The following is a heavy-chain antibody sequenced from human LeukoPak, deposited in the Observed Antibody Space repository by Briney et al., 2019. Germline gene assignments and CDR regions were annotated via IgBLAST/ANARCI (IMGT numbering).Heavy chain of an antibody. D-gene: IGHD3-3*01. CDR1: GYTFTSYG. CDR2: MNPNSGNT. J-gene: IGHJ4*02. CDR3: ARGPFGEYYFDY. Sequence: ASVKVSCKASGYTFTSYGINWVRQATGQGLEWMGWMNPNSGNTGYAQKFQGRVTMTRNTSISTAYMELSSLRSEDTAVYYCARGPFGEYYFDYWGQGTLVTASS. V-gene: IGHV1-8*01.